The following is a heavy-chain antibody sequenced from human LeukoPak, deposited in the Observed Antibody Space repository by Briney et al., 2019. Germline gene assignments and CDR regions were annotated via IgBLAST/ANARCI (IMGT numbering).Heavy chain of an antibody. CDR3: ARSLRSSSWYLIFDY. CDR1: GGSISSSSYY. CDR2: IYYSGST. V-gene: IGHV4-39*01. J-gene: IGHJ4*02. Sequence: SETLSLTCTVSGGSISSSSYYWGWIRQPPGKGLEWIGSIYYSGSTYYNPSLKSRVTISVDTSKNQFSLKLSSVTAADTAVYYCARSLRSSSWYLIFDYWGQGTLVTVSS. D-gene: IGHD6-13*01.